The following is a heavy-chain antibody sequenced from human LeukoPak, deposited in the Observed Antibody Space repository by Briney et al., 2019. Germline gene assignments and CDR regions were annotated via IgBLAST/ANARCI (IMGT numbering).Heavy chain of an antibody. CDR3: ARGTMGYISAGDY. Sequence: GGSLRLSCAASGFSFSNFWMHWVRQAPGKGLVWVSRINPDASSTNYADSHKGRFTVSRDNGKKTLYLQMNSLRAEDTAVYYCARGTMGYISAGDYWGQGILVTVSS. V-gene: IGHV3-74*01. CDR1: GFSFSNFW. D-gene: IGHD5-24*01. J-gene: IGHJ4*02. CDR2: INPDASST.